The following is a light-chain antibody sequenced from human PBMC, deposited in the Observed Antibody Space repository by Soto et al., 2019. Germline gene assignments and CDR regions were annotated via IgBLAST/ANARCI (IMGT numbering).Light chain of an antibody. Sequence: QSVLTQPPSVSGAPGQRVTISCTGSSSNIGAGYDVHWYQQLPGTAPKLLIYGNSNRPSGVPDRFSGSKSGTSASLAITGLHAEDEDEYYCQSYDSSLSGYVFGTGTKLTVL. CDR1: SSNIGAGYD. CDR2: GNS. V-gene: IGLV1-40*01. J-gene: IGLJ1*01. CDR3: QSYDSSLSGYV.